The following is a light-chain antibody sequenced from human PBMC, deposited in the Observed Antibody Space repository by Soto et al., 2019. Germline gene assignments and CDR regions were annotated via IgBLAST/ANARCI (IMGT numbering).Light chain of an antibody. J-gene: IGLJ3*02. Sequence: QLVLTQPRSVSGSLGQSVTISCTGTSSDVGGYNYVSWYQQHPGKAPKLMIYDVNKRPSGVPDRFSGSKSGNTASLTISGLQAADEADYYCCSHAGSWVFGGGTKVTVL. CDR2: DVN. CDR3: CSHAGSWV. CDR1: SSDVGGYNY. V-gene: IGLV2-11*01.